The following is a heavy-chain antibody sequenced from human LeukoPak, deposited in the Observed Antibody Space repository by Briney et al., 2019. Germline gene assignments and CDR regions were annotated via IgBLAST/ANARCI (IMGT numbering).Heavy chain of an antibody. CDR1: GFTFSNYA. D-gene: IGHD6-19*01. Sequence: PGGSLRLSCAASGFTFSNYAMNWVRQAPGKGLEWVSAISGSGGSTYYVDSVKGRFTISRDNSKNTLYLQMNSLRAEDTAVYYCAILGIAVAGSYFDYWGQGTLVTVSS. CDR2: ISGSGGST. V-gene: IGHV3-23*01. J-gene: IGHJ4*02. CDR3: AILGIAVAGSYFDY.